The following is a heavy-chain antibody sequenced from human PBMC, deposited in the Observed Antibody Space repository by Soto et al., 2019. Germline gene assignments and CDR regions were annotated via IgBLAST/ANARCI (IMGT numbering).Heavy chain of an antibody. CDR2: INWNGGST. CDR1: GFTFNNYG. D-gene: IGHD6-19*01. J-gene: IGHJ4*02. V-gene: IGHV3-20*01. Sequence: EVQLVESGGGVIRPGGSLRLSCSASGFTFNNYGMGWVRQAPGKGLEWVSGINWNGGSTGYADSVKGRFTISRDNAQNSLYLQMNSLRAEDTALYHCATGYSSGRFDYWCQGTLVTVSS. CDR3: ATGYSSGRFDY.